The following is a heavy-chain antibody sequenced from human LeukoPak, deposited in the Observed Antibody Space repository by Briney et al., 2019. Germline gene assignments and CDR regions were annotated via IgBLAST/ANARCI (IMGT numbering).Heavy chain of an antibody. V-gene: IGHV3-21*01. Sequence: GGSLRLSCAASGFTFSSYTMNWVRQAPGKGLEWVSSISRSSIYIYYADSVKGRFTISRDNAKNSLYLQMNSLRAEDTAVYYCARALYDSSGYYSHFDYWGQGTLVTVSS. CDR1: GFTFSSYT. CDR2: ISRSSIYI. D-gene: IGHD3-22*01. J-gene: IGHJ4*02. CDR3: ARALYDSSGYYSHFDY.